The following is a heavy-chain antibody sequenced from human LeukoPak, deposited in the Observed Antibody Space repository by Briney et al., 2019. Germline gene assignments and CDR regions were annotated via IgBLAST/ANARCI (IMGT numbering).Heavy chain of an antibody. D-gene: IGHD1-7*01. CDR3: ARTRTYLDY. J-gene: IGHJ4*02. CDR1: GGSISGYY. CDR2: ISDTGTS. Sequence: PSETLSLTCIVSGGSISGYYWSWIRQPPGRGLEWIGYISDTGTSIYNPSLKNRLSMLVDTSKNHFYLNLTSVTAADTAIYYCARTRTYLDYWGQGALATVSS. V-gene: IGHV4-59*01.